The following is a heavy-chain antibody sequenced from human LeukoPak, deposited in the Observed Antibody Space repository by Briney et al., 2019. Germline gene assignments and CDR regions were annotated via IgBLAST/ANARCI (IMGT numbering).Heavy chain of an antibody. V-gene: IGHV4-39*01. CDR3: ARRIPGVFFDY. Sequence: PETLSLTCTVSGGSISSRSYYWGWIRQPPGEGLEWIGSIHYSGSTYYNPSLKSRVTISVDTSKNQFSLKVSSVTAADTAVYYCARRIPGVFFDYWGQGTLVTVSS. J-gene: IGHJ4*02. CDR2: IHYSGST. D-gene: IGHD2-21*01. CDR1: GGSISSRSYY.